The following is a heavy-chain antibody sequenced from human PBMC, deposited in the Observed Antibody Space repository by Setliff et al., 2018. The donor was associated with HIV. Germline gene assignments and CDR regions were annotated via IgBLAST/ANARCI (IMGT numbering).Heavy chain of an antibody. J-gene: IGHJ4*02. CDR3: TKKVPKGQWLVDLYFDS. CDR1: GFTFSSYS. V-gene: IGHV3-23*01. Sequence: GGSLRLSCAASGFTFSSYSMNWVRQAPGKGLEWVSVISGSGGSTYVADSVKGRFTISRDNSENTLYLQMNSLRADDTAVYYCTKKVPKGQWLVDLYFDSWGQGTLVTVSS. CDR2: ISGSGGST. D-gene: IGHD6-19*01.